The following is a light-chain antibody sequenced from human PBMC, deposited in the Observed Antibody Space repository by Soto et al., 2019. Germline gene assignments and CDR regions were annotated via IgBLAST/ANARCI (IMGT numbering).Light chain of an antibody. J-gene: IGLJ1*01. CDR3: SSYTPSRLYV. CDR1: NSDVGGYNY. CDR2: DVS. V-gene: IGLV2-14*01. Sequence: QSALTQPASVSGSPGQSITLSCSGTNSDVGGYNYVSWYQQHPGKAPKLMIYDVSYRPSGISNRFSGSKSDNTASLTISGLQAEDEADYYCSSYTPSRLYVFGTGTKLTVL.